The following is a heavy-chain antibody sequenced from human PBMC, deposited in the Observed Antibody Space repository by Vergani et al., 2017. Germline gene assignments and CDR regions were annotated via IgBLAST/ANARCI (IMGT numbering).Heavy chain of an antibody. D-gene: IGHD5-24*01. J-gene: IGHJ5*02. V-gene: IGHV2-5*02. CDR1: GFSLSTSGVG. CDR3: AHSGDGYIGENWFDP. CDR2: IYCDDDK. Sequence: QITLKESGPTLVKPTQTLTLTCTFSGFSLSTSGVGVGWIRQPPGKALEWLAPIYCDDDKRYSPSLKSRLTITKDTSKTQVVLTMTNMDPVDTATYYCAHSGDGYIGENWFDPWGQGTLVTVSS.